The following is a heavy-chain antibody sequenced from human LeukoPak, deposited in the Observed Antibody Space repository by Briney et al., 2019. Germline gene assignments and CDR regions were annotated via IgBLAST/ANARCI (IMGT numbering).Heavy chain of an antibody. CDR1: GFTFSTYW. D-gene: IGHD1-26*01. CDR2: INSDGSTT. Sequence: PGGSLRLSCAASGFTFSTYWMHWVRHAPGKGLVWVSRINSDGSTTNYADSVKGRFSISRDNAKKTLYLQMNSLRAEDTAVYYCARELPFDYWGQGTLVTVSS. CDR3: ARELPFDY. V-gene: IGHV3-74*01. J-gene: IGHJ4*02.